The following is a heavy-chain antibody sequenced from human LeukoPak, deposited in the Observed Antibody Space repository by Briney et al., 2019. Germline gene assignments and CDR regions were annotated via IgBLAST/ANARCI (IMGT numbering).Heavy chain of an antibody. CDR1: GGTFSSYA. CDR3: ASGYYGPGSYYKIFFDN. J-gene: IGHJ4*02. D-gene: IGHD3-10*01. Sequence: SVKVSCKASGGTFSSYAISWVRQAPGQGLEWMGGIIPIFETANYAQKFQVRVTIIADESTSTAYMELSSLRSEDTAVYYCASGYYGPGSYYKIFFDNWGQGTLVTVSS. V-gene: IGHV1-69*13. CDR2: IIPIFETA.